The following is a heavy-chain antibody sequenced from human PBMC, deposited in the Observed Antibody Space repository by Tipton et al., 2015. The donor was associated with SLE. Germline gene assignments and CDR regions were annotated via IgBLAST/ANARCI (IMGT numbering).Heavy chain of an antibody. CDR2: INHSGST. CDR3: ARGRSRFDP. CDR1: GGSISSHY. V-gene: IGHV4-34*01. Sequence: TLSLTCTVSGGSISSHYWSWIRQPPGKGLEWIGEINHSGSTNYNPSLKSRVTISVDTSKNQFSLKLSSVTAADTAVYYCARGRSRFDPWGQGTLVTVSS. J-gene: IGHJ5*02.